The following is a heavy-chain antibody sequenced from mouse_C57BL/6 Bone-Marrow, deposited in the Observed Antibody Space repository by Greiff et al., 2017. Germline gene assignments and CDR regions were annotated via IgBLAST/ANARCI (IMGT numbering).Heavy chain of an antibody. CDR3: AREGYYYGSSYGWYFDV. CDR2: IYPRSGNT. CDR1: GYTFTSYG. J-gene: IGHJ1*03. D-gene: IGHD1-1*01. V-gene: IGHV1-81*01. Sequence: QVQLQQSGAELARPGASVKLSCKASGYTFTSYGLSWVKQRTGQGLEWIGEIYPRSGNTYYNEQFKGNAPLTAANSSRTAYIDIRSLTSEDSAVYFCAREGYYYGSSYGWYFDVWGTGTTVTVSS.